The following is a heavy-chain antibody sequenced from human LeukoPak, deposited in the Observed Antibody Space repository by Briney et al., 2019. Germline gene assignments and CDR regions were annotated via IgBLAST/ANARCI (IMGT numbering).Heavy chain of an antibody. V-gene: IGHV3-33*01. CDR2: IWYDGSNK. CDR3: ARDPGLRYFDWLPDY. D-gene: IGHD3-9*01. Sequence: PGRSLRLSCTASGFTFSSFGMHWVRQAPGKGLEWVAVIWYDGSNKYYADSVKGRFTISRDNSKNTLYLQMNSLRAEDTAVYYCARDPGLRYFDWLPDYWGQGTLVTVSS. J-gene: IGHJ4*02. CDR1: GFTFSSFG.